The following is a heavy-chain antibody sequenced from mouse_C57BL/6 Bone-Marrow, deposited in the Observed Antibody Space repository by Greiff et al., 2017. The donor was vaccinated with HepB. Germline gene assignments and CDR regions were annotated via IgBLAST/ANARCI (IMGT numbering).Heavy chain of an antibody. CDR1: GFTFSDYG. V-gene: IGHV5-17*01. Sequence: EVQLVESGGGLVKPGGSLKLSCAASGFTFSDYGMHWVRQAPEKGLEWVAYISSGSSTIYYADTVKGRFTISIDNAKNTLFLQMTSLRSEDTAMYYCARKSITTVVPYWYFDVWGTGTTVTVSS. D-gene: IGHD1-1*01. J-gene: IGHJ1*03. CDR3: ARKSITTVVPYWYFDV. CDR2: ISSGSSTI.